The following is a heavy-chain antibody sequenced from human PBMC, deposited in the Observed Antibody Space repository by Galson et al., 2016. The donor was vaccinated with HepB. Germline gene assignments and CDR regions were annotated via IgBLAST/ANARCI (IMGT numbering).Heavy chain of an antibody. V-gene: IGHV3-21*01. D-gene: IGHD3-9*01. J-gene: IGHJ4*02. CDR3: ARGSYWLLQHGDYFDY. CDR1: GFTFNSYT. CDR2: ISISSGYI. Sequence: SLRLSCAASGFTFNSYTMNWVRQAPGKGLEWVSSISISSGYIYYADSVKGRFTISRDNAKNSLYLQMNSLRAEDTAVYYCARGSYWLLQHGDYFDYWGQGTLVTVSS.